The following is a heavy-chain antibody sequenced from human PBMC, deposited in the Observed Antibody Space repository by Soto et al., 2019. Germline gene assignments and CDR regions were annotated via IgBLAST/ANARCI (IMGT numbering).Heavy chain of an antibody. D-gene: IGHD2-15*01. CDR1: GYSFTANS. CDR2: INPNNGGT. Sequence: ASVKVSCKASGYSFTANSMHWVRHAPGQGLEWMGWINPNNGGTNYARKFQGWVTMTRDTSISTAYMDLTRLKSDDTAVYYCAIQRSGVLSWGEGPLVTVSS. CDR3: AIQRSGVLS. J-gene: IGHJ5*02. V-gene: IGHV1-2*04.